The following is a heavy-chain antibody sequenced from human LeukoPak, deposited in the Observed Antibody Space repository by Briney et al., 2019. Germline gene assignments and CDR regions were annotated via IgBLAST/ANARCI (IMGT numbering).Heavy chain of an antibody. CDR3: ARDRGIAAAGTVWFDP. CDR2: ISTSGST. Sequence: SETLSLTCTVSGASISSYYWTWIRQPAGKGLEWIGRISTSGSTNYNPSLKSRVTMSVDTSKNQFSLKLSSVTAADTAVYYCARDRGIAAAGTVWFDPWGQGTLVTVSS. CDR1: GASISSYY. V-gene: IGHV4-4*07. J-gene: IGHJ5*02. D-gene: IGHD6-13*01.